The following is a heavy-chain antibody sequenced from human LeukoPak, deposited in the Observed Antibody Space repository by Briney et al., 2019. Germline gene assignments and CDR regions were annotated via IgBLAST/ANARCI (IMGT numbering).Heavy chain of an antibody. CDR1: GGSISSGGYS. V-gene: IGHV4-30-2*01. J-gene: IGHJ4*02. CDR2: IYHSGST. D-gene: IGHD1-26*01. CDR3: ARGGSYRYFDY. Sequence: SETLSLTCAVSGGSISSGGYSWSWIRQPPGKGLEWIGYIYHSGSTNYNPSLKSRVTISVDKSKNQFSLKLSSVTAADTAVYYCARGGSYRYFDYWGQGTLVTVSS.